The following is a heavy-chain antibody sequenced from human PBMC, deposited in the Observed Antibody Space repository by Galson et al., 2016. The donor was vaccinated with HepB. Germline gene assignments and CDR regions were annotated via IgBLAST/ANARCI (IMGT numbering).Heavy chain of an antibody. V-gene: IGHV3-7*01. CDR3: VSHGYNSWSGYFPH. D-gene: IGHD3-3*01. CDR2: MKEDGSEQ. CDR1: GFAFSNYW. Sequence: SLRLSCAASGFAFSNYWISWVRQAPGKGLEWVANMKEDGSEQYYVDSVKGRFTVSRDNAKNSLYLQLNSLSADDTAVYYCVSHGYNSWSGYFPHWGQGTLVTVSS. J-gene: IGHJ4*02.